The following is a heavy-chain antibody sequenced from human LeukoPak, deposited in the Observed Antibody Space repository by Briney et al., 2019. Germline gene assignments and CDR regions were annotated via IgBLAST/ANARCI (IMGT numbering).Heavy chain of an antibody. CDR3: PREGAGRNDY. D-gene: IGHD1-1*01. CDR2: INPNSGGT. Sequence: ASVKVSCKASGYTLTGYYMHWARQAPGQGLEWMGWINPNSGGTNYAQKFQGRVTMTRDTSINTAYMELSRLESDDSAVYYCPREGAGRNDYWGQGTLVTVSS. V-gene: IGHV1-2*02. J-gene: IGHJ4*02. CDR1: GYTLTGYY.